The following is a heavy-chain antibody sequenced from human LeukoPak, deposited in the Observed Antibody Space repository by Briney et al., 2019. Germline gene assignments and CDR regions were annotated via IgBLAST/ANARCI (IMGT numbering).Heavy chain of an antibody. Sequence: ASVKVSCKASGYTFTGYYLHWLRQAPGQGLEWLGWINPNYGGTKYAQRFQGRGSMTRDTSINTAYMEISRLTSDDTDVYYCAKDSASWGSINFFDHWGQGTLVTVSS. CDR2: INPNYGGT. CDR3: AKDSASWGSINFFDH. CDR1: GYTFTGYY. D-gene: IGHD2-2*01. J-gene: IGHJ5*02. V-gene: IGHV1-2*02.